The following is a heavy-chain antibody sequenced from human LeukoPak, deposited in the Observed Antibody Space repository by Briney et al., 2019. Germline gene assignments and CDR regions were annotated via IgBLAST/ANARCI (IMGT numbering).Heavy chain of an antibody. J-gene: IGHJ4*02. CDR1: GGSISSGDYY. Sequence: PSETLSLTCTVSGGSISSGDYYWSWIRQPPGKGLEWIGYIYYSGSTYYNPSLKSRVTISVDTSKNQFSLKLSSVTAADTAVYYCARREIAVAGIAGGFSPQIDYWGQGTLVTVSS. CDR3: ARREIAVAGIAGGFSPQIDY. CDR2: IYYSGST. V-gene: IGHV4-30-4*01. D-gene: IGHD6-19*01.